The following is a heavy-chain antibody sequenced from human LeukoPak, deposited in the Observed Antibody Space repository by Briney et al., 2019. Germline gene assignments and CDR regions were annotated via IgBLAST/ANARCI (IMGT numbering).Heavy chain of an antibody. V-gene: IGHV1-24*01. CDR3: ATGHSTGYHYWFDP. CDR2: LDRESGET. J-gene: IGHJ5*02. Sequence: ASVKVSCKVSGSALSDLAMQWVRQVPGKGLEWMGGLDRESGETLYSDKFQGRVTMDQDTSTDTAYMDLTSLTSEDTAVYYCATGHSTGYHYWFDPWGQGTLVTVSS. CDR1: GSALSDLA. D-gene: IGHD2-2*03.